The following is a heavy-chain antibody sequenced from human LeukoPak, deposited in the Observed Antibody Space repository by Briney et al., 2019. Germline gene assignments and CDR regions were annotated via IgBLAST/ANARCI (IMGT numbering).Heavy chain of an antibody. CDR3: ARDWEYSSSWYGKTGLDY. V-gene: IGHV4-59*12. CDR1: GGSISNNC. CDR2: IYYSGGS. Sequence: SETLSLTCTVSGGSISNNCRSWIRQPPGKGLEWIGYIYYSGGSTYNPSLKPRVTISVDTSKNQFSLKLRSVTAADTAVYYCARDWEYSSSWYGKTGLDYWGQGTLVTVSS. D-gene: IGHD6-13*01. J-gene: IGHJ4*02.